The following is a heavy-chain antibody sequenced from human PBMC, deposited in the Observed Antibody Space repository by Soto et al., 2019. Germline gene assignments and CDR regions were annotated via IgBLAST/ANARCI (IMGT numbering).Heavy chain of an antibody. D-gene: IGHD2-2*01. CDR1: GFTFTNYA. Sequence: SLRLSCSPSGFTFTNYAIHWIRQAPGKGLEYVSAISSTGGSTYYAVSVKGRFTISRDNSKNTVYLQMSSLRSEDSAVYYCVARYRSSTTCYQVDYWGQGTLVTVSS. CDR3: VARYRSSTTCYQVDY. V-gene: IGHV3-64D*06. CDR2: ISSTGGST. J-gene: IGHJ4*02.